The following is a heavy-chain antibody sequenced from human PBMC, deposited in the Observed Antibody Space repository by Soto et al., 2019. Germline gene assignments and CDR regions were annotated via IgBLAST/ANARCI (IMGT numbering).Heavy chain of an antibody. V-gene: IGHV4-34*01. J-gene: IGHJ6*02. D-gene: IGHD5-18*01. CDR2: VHPSGST. Sequence: XATLSLTCAVFRVSLGDHYLAWIRQSPDKGLEWIGEVHPSGSTDYNPSLKSRLTLSLDTSKNQFSLKAAPVTAADTAVYFCARGKPSGYRFGPRNFFHYGLDVWGPGTTVTVSS. CDR1: RVSLGDHY. CDR3: ARGKPSGYRFGPRNFFHYGLDV.